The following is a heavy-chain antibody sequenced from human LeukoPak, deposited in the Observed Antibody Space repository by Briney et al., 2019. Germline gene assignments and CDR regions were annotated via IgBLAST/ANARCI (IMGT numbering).Heavy chain of an antibody. V-gene: IGHV4-39*01. CDR3: ARHVPHENGNKRGFEH. J-gene: IGHJ4*02. CDR2: IYHSGST. D-gene: IGHD2/OR15-2a*01. Sequence: SETLSLTCTVSGDSITSSDYCWGWIRQPPGKGLEWIASIYHSGSTYYNPSLKSRVTISVDTSNNHFSLMLSSVSAADTAVYHCARHVPHENGNKRGFEHWGQGTLVTVSS. CDR1: GDSITSSDYC.